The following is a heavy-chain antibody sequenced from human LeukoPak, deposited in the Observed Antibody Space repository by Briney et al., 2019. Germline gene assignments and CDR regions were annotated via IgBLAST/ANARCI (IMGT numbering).Heavy chain of an antibody. V-gene: IGHV3-23*01. CDR2: ISGSGGGT. CDR3: AKIYCSGGSCSQYFDY. J-gene: IGHJ4*02. Sequence: GGSLRLSCAVSGFTFSSYAMSWVRQAPGKGLEWVSAISGSGGGTYYADSVKGRFTISRDNSKNTLYLQMNSLRAEDTAVYYCAKIYCSGGSCSQYFDYWGQGTLVTVSS. D-gene: IGHD2-15*01. CDR1: GFTFSSYA.